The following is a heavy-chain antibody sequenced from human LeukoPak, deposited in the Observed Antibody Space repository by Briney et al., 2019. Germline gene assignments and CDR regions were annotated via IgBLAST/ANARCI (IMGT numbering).Heavy chain of an antibody. CDR3: ARDLVVEGPLRYFENDAFDI. Sequence: ASVKVSCKVSGYTLTELSMHWVRQAPGKGLEWMGGFDPEDGETIYAQKFQGRVTMTEDTSTDTAYMELSSLRSEDTAVYYCARDLVVEGPLRYFENDAFDIWGQGTMVTVSS. CDR1: GYTLTELS. D-gene: IGHD3-9*01. J-gene: IGHJ3*02. V-gene: IGHV1-24*01. CDR2: FDPEDGET.